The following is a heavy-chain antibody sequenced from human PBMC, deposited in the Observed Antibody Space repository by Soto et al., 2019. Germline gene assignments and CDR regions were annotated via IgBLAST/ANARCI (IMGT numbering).Heavy chain of an antibody. CDR3: ARRIVVVPAAMVANWFDP. Sequence: XXTLSLPFAVYGGSFSGYYWSWIRQPPGKGLEWIGEINHSGSTNYNPSLKSRVTISVDTSKNQFSLKLSSVTAADTAVYYCARRIVVVPAAMVANWFDPWGQGTLVTVSS. CDR1: GGSFSGYY. D-gene: IGHD2-2*01. CDR2: INHSGST. J-gene: IGHJ5*02. V-gene: IGHV4-34*01.